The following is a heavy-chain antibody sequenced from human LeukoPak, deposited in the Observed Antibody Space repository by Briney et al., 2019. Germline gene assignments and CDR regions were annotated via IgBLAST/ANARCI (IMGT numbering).Heavy chain of an antibody. Sequence: GESLKTSCKGSGYSFTSYWIGWVRQMPGKGLEWMGIVYPGGSDTRYSPSFQGQVTISADKSVSTAYLQWSSLKGSDTAMYYCASSELPELFDYWGQGTLVTVSS. D-gene: IGHD1-14*01. CDR3: ASSELPELFDY. CDR1: GYSFTSYW. CDR2: VYPGGSDT. V-gene: IGHV5-51*01. J-gene: IGHJ4*02.